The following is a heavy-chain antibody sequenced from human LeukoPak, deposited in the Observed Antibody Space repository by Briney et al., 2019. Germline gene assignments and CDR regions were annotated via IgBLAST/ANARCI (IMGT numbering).Heavy chain of an antibody. CDR3: AKSELLWFGDNPIDY. Sequence: ASVTVSCTASGYTFTGYYMHWVRQAPGQGLEWMGRINPNSGGTNYAQKFQGRVTMTRDTSISTAYMELSRLRSDDTAVYFCAKSELLWFGDNPIDYWGQGTLVTVSS. CDR1: GYTFTGYY. J-gene: IGHJ4*02. CDR2: INPNSGGT. V-gene: IGHV1-2*06. D-gene: IGHD3-10*01.